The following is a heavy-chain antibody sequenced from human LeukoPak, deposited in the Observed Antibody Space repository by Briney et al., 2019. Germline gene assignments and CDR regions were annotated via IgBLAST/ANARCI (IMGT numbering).Heavy chain of an antibody. J-gene: IGHJ4*02. D-gene: IGHD3-22*01. Sequence: PGGSLRLSCAASGFTVSSTYMNWVRQAPGKGLEWVSVITSGGNSYYADSVKGRFTISRDNSKSTLYLQMNSLRAEDTAVYYCAKDPSTYYDSSGYYYDAYFDYWGQGTLVTVSS. CDR3: AKDPSTYYDSSGYYYDAYFDY. CDR2: ITSGGNS. CDR1: GFTVSSTY. V-gene: IGHV3-66*01.